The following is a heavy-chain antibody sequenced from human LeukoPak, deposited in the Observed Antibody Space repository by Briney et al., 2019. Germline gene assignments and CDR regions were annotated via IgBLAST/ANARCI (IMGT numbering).Heavy chain of an antibody. D-gene: IGHD3-3*01. CDR1: GYTFTSYD. J-gene: IGHJ4*02. Sequence: ASVKVSCKASGYTFTSYDINWVRQATGQGLEWMGWMNPNSGNTGYAQKFQGRVTITRNTSISTAYMELSSLRSEDTAVYYCARSDDFWSGYYEGGFDYWGQGTLVTVSS. CDR2: MNPNSGNT. V-gene: IGHV1-8*03. CDR3: ARSDDFWSGYYEGGFDY.